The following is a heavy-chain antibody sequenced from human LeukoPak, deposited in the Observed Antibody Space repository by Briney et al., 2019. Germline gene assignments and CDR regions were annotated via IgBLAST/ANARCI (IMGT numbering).Heavy chain of an antibody. CDR2: ISGSGGSS. J-gene: IGHJ4*02. D-gene: IGHD7-27*01. CDR1: GFTFSCYV. Sequence: GGSLRLSCAASGFTFSCYVMKWVRQAPGRRVEWVSAISGSGGSSYYADSVKGRFTISRDNSKNTLYLKMNSLRAEDTAVYYCARRNWGSTFDYWGQGTLVTVSS. CDR3: ARRNWGSTFDY. V-gene: IGHV3-23*01.